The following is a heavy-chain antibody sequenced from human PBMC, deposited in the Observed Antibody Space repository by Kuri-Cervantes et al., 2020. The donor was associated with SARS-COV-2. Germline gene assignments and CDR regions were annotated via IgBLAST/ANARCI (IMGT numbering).Heavy chain of an antibody. CDR3: ARDGVHYYDSSGYCYGPFDY. Sequence: GESLKISCAASGFTFSSYAMHWVRQAPGKGLEWVAVISYDGSNKYYADSVKGRFTISRDNSKNTLYLQMNSLRAEDTAVYYCARDGVHYYDSSGYCYGPFDYWGQGTLVTVSS. V-gene: IGHV3-30-3*01. CDR2: ISYDGSNK. CDR1: GFTFSSYA. D-gene: IGHD3-22*01. J-gene: IGHJ4*02.